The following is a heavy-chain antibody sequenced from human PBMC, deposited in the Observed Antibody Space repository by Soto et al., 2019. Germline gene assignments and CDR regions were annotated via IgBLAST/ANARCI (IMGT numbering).Heavy chain of an antibody. D-gene: IGHD1-26*01. V-gene: IGHV1-69*13. Sequence: SVKVSCKASGGALNTYAISWVRQAPGQGLEWVGGITPIVGTTDYAQKFQGRVTITADESTSTTSMEVTSLRSEDTAVYFCALGESSDTGDAFWGQGTLVTVSS. CDR2: ITPIVGTT. CDR3: ALGESSDTGDAF. J-gene: IGHJ4*02. CDR1: GGALNTYA.